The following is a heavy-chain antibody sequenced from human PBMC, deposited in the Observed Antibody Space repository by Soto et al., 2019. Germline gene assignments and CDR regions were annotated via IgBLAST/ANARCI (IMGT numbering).Heavy chain of an antibody. CDR2: IDPSDSYT. Sequence: GESLKISCKGSGYSFTSYWISWVRQMPGKGLEWMGRIDPSDSYTNYSPSFQGHVTISADKSISTTFLQWSSLKASDTAMYYCARTYYYGSGSEDIWGQGTKVTVSS. J-gene: IGHJ3*02. D-gene: IGHD3-10*01. V-gene: IGHV5-10-1*01. CDR1: GYSFTSYW. CDR3: ARTYYYGSGSEDI.